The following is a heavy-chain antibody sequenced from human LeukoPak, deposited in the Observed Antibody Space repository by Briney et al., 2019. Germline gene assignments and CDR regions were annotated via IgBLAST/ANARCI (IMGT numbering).Heavy chain of an antibody. CDR2: IYSSGST. CDR3: ARDLESWNPVGNWFDP. Sequence: SETLSLTCTVSGGSISSYYWSWIRQPAGKGLEWIGRIYSSGSTVYNPSLKSRLTISIDTSKNQFFLELTSVTAADTAVYFCARDLESWNPVGNWFDPWGQGKLVTVSS. D-gene: IGHD1-1*01. J-gene: IGHJ5*02. V-gene: IGHV4-4*07. CDR1: GGSISSYY.